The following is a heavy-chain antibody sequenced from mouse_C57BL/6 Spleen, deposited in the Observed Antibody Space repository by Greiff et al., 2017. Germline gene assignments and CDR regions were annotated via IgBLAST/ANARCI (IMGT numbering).Heavy chain of an antibody. CDR1: GYSFTSYY. CDR2: IYPGSGNT. J-gene: IGHJ4*01. D-gene: IGHD1-1*01. V-gene: IGHV1-66*01. CDR3: ARKGGYGSSSYAMDY. Sequence: VQLQQSGPELVKPGASVKISCKASGYSFTSYYIHWVKQRPGQGLEWIGWIYPGSGNTKYNEKFKGKATLTADTSSSTAYMQLSSLTSEDSAVYYCARKGGYGSSSYAMDYWGQGTSVTVSS.